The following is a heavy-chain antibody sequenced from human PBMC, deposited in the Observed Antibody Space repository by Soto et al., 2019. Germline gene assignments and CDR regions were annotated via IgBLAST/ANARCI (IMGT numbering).Heavy chain of an antibody. V-gene: IGHV3-74*01. CDR3: ARVAVGYYYMDV. J-gene: IGHJ6*03. CDR1: GFTFSNYW. CDR2: INSDGTRT. Sequence: EVQLVESGGGLVQPGGSLRLSCAASGFTFSNYWMHWVRQAPGKGLAWVSRINSDGTRTNYADSVKGRFTISRDNTANTLYLQMNSLTVEDTAVYYCARVAVGYYYMDVWGKGTTVTVSS.